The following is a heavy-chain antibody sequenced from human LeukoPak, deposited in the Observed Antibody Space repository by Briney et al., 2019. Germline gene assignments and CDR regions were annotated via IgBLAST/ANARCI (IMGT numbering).Heavy chain of an antibody. Sequence: SETLSLTCTVSGGSISSSSYYWGWIRQPPGKGLEWIGSIYYSGSTYYNPSLKSRVTISVDTSKNQFSLKLSSVTAADTAVYYCASHVDTATGVDYWGQGTLVTDSS. CDR2: IYYSGST. J-gene: IGHJ4*02. CDR1: GGSISSSSYY. V-gene: IGHV4-39*01. CDR3: ASHVDTATGVDY. D-gene: IGHD5-18*01.